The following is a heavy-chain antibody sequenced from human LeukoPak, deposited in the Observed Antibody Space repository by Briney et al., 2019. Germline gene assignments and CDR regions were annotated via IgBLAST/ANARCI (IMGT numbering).Heavy chain of an antibody. CDR2: ISSSSSTI. Sequence: PGGSLRLSCAASGFTFSSYSMNWVRQAPGKGLEWVSYISSSSSTIYYADSVKGRFTISRDNAKNSLYLQMNSLRAEDTAVYYCAKWETDDYGGKKTQFDYWGQGTLVTVSS. V-gene: IGHV3-48*01. CDR1: GFTFSSYS. J-gene: IGHJ4*02. D-gene: IGHD4-23*01. CDR3: AKWETDDYGGKKTQFDY.